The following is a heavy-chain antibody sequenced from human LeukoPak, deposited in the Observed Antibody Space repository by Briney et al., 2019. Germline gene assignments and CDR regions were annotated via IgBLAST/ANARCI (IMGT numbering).Heavy chain of an antibody. CDR3: AGGREPYSFDY. D-gene: IGHD1-26*01. CDR2: IYYTGST. V-gene: IGHV4-39*01. CDR1: GGSISSSSYY. Sequence: PSETLSLTCTVSGGSISSSSYYGVWIRQSPGKGLEWIGSIYYTGSTYSNPSLKGRVTISVDTSKNQFSLRLSSVTAVDTALYSCAGGREPYSFDYWGQGTLVTVSS. J-gene: IGHJ4*02.